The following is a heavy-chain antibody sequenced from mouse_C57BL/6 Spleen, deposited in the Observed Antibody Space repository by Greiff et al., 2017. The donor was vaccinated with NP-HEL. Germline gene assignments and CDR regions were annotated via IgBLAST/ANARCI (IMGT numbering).Heavy chain of an antibody. Sequence: EVQLQQSGPELVKPGASVKISCKASGYTFTDYYMNWVKQSHGKSLEWIGDINPTNGGTSYNQKFKGKATLTVDKSSSTAYMELRSLTSEDSAVYDCARDSYDYGSSYDVWGTGTTVTVSS. CDR2: INPTNGGT. V-gene: IGHV1-26*01. J-gene: IGHJ1*03. CDR3: ARDSYDYGSSYDV. D-gene: IGHD1-1*01. CDR1: GYTFTDYY.